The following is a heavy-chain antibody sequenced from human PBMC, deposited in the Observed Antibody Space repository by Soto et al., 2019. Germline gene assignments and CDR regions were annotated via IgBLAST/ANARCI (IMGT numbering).Heavy chain of an antibody. V-gene: IGHV1-69*08. CDR2: IIPILGIA. CDR1: GGTFSSYT. J-gene: IGHJ5*02. D-gene: IGHD5-12*01. CDR3: ARDGVVGYNFGLSAAWFAP. Sequence: QVQLVQSGAEVKKPGSSVKVSCKASGGTFSSYTISWVRQAPGQGLEWMGRIIPILGIANYAQKFQVRVTITADKAGSTAYMELSSLRSEVTAVYYCARDGVVGYNFGLSAAWFAPWGEGALVTDFS.